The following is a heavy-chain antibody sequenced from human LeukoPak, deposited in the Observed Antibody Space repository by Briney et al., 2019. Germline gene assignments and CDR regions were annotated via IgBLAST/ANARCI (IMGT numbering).Heavy chain of an antibody. J-gene: IGHJ4*02. CDR3: AGCSGGGSCYSSVTPYGY. Sequence: AGGSLRLSCAASGFTFSSYAMSWVRQAPGKGLEWVSAISGSGGSTYYADSVKGRFTISRDNSKNTLYLQMNSLRAEDTAVYYCAGCSGGGSCYSSVTPYGYWGQGTLVTVSS. D-gene: IGHD2-15*01. V-gene: IGHV3-23*01. CDR1: GFTFSSYA. CDR2: ISGSGGST.